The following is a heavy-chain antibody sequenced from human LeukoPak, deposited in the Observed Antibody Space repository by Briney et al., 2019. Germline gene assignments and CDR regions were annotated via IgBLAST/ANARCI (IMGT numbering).Heavy chain of an antibody. V-gene: IGHV1-69*13. D-gene: IGHD3-9*01. Sequence: GASVKVSCKASGGTFNSYAISWVRQAPGQGLEWMGGIIPMFETANYAQKFQGRVTITADEFTTTVYMELSSLRSEDTAVYYCARGIRYYDILTGHVKGHDNSYYYYMDVWGKGTTVTISS. J-gene: IGHJ6*03. CDR2: IIPMFETA. CDR3: ARGIRYYDILTGHVKGHDNSYYYYMDV. CDR1: GGTFNSYA.